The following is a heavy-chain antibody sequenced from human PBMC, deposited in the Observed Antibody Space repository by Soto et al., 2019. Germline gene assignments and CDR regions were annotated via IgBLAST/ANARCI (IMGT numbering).Heavy chain of an antibody. V-gene: IGHV4-31*03. CDR3: ARGLRFLEWLFLLDY. CDR1: GGSITSGHHY. D-gene: IGHD3-3*01. CDR2: ISYSGSS. J-gene: IGHJ4*02. Sequence: SETLSLTCTVSGGSITSGHHYWSWIRQHPGKGLEWIGYISYSGSSYYNPSLKSRVTISANTSKNQFSLKLISVTAADTAVYYCARGLRFLEWLFLLDYWGQGTLVTVSS.